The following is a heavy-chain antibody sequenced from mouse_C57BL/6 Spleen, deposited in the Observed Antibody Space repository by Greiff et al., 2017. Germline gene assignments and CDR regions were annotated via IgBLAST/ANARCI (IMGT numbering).Heavy chain of an antibody. CDR3: ARKREDGSFAY. CDR1: GYTFTSYW. J-gene: IGHJ3*01. Sequence: QVHVKQSGTELVKPGASVKLSCKASGYTFTSYWMHWVKQRPGQGLEWIGNINPSNGGTNYNEKFKSKATLTVDKSSSTAYMQLSSLTSEDSAVYYCARKREDGSFAYWGQGTLVTVSA. V-gene: IGHV1-53*01. D-gene: IGHD2-3*01. CDR2: INPSNGGT.